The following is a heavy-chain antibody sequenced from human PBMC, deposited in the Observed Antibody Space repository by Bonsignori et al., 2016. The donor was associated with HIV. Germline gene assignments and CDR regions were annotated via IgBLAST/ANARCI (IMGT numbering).Heavy chain of an antibody. V-gene: IGHV4-4*07. CDR2: INTSGST. CDR3: ARETVSTFNVLRFLSSGVGRAFDI. Sequence: SETLSLTCTVSGGSISSYYWSWIRQSAGKGLEWIGRINTSGSTNYNPSLKSRVTMSVDTSNNQFSLKLNSVTAADTAVYYCARETVSTFNVLRFLSSGVGRAFDIWGQGTMVTVSS. J-gene: IGHJ3*02. D-gene: IGHD3-3*01. CDR1: GGSISSYY.